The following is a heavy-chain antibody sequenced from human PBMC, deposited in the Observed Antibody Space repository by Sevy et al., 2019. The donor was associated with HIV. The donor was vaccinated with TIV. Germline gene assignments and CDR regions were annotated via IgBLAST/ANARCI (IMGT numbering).Heavy chain of an antibody. Sequence: GESLKISCAASGFTFDDYAMHWVRQAPGKGLEWVSLISWDGGSTYYADSVKGRFTISRDNSKNSLYLQMNSLRAEDTALYYCAKDYGYSYGTGGGMDVWGHGTTVTV. CDR1: GFTFDDYA. CDR3: AKDYGYSYGTGGGMDV. J-gene: IGHJ6*02. CDR2: ISWDGGST. V-gene: IGHV3-43D*03. D-gene: IGHD5-18*01.